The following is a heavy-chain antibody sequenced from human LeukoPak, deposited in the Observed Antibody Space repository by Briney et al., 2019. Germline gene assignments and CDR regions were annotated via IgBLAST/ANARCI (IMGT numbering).Heavy chain of an antibody. CDR1: GFTFSSYS. Sequence: GGSLRLSCAASGFTFSSYSMNWVRQAPGKGLEWVSSISSSSSYIYYADSVKGRFTISRDNAKNSLYLQMNSLRAEDTAVYYCARDLYDSSGYYYYYYMDVWGKGTTVTVSS. J-gene: IGHJ6*03. D-gene: IGHD3-22*01. CDR3: ARDLYDSSGYYYYYYMDV. CDR2: ISSSSSYI. V-gene: IGHV3-21*01.